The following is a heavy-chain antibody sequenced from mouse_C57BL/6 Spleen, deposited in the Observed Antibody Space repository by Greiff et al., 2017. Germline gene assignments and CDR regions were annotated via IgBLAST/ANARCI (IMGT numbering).Heavy chain of an antibody. D-gene: IGHD5-1*01. Sequence: QVQLQQSGAELAKPGASVKLSCKASGYTFTSYWMHWVNQRSGTGLEWIGYINPSSGSTKYNQKFKDKATLTADKSSSTAYMQLSSLTYEDSAVYYCGRGGGSTTGVDPFAYWGQGILVTVSA. CDR1: GYTFTSYW. CDR3: GRGGGSTTGVDPFAY. V-gene: IGHV1-7*01. CDR2: INPSSGST. J-gene: IGHJ3*01.